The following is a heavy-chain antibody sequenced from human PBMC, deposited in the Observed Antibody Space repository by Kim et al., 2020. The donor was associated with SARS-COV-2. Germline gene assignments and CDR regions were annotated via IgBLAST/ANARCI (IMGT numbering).Heavy chain of an antibody. CDR1: GFTVSSNY. CDR2: IYSGGST. Sequence: GGSLRLSCAASGFTVSSNYMSWVRQAPGKGLEWVSVIYSGGSTFYADSVKGRFTISRDNSKNTLYLQMNSLRAEDTAVYYCARDWGEYYFDFWGQGTLVTVSS. V-gene: IGHV3-53*01. D-gene: IGHD3-10*01. CDR3: ARDWGEYYFDF. J-gene: IGHJ4*02.